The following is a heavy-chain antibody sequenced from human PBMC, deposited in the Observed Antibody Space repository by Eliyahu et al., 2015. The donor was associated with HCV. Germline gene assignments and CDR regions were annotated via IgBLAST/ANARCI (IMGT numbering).Heavy chain of an antibody. J-gene: IGHJ4*02. Sequence: QVQLVDSGGAVVXPGTSLXLSCAAXGFTFXGYGMHWVRQAPGKGLVGVAVISYXGTTEYXADSVKGRFTIXRDNSKNTLYLQMNSLRAEDTAVYYCAKGGPATIMYSSDYWGQGTLVTVSS. V-gene: IGHV3-30*18. CDR1: GFTFXGYG. CDR3: AKGGPATIMYSSDY. D-gene: IGHD5-24*01. CDR2: ISYXGTTE.